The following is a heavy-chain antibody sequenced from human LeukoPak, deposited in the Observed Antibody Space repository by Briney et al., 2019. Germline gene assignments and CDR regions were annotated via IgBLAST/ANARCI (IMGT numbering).Heavy chain of an antibody. D-gene: IGHD4-17*01. CDR3: AKAHYGEYQTYHFDY. Sequence: APVKVSCKASGYTFTSYGISWVRQAPGQGLEWMGWISAYNGNTNYAQKPQGRVTMTTDTSTSTAYLELRSLRSDDTAVYYWAKAHYGEYQTYHFDYWGQGTLVTVSS. CDR1: GYTFTSYG. CDR2: ISAYNGNT. J-gene: IGHJ4*02. V-gene: IGHV1-18*01.